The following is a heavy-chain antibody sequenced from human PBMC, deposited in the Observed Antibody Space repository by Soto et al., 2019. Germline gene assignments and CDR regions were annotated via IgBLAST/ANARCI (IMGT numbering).Heavy chain of an antibody. CDR2: IIPIFGTA. CDR1: GGTFSSYA. Sequence: QVQLVQSGAEVKTPGSSVKVSCKASGGTFSSYAISWVRQAPGQGLEWMGGIIPIFGTANYAQKFQGRVTSTADESTSTAYMELSSRRPEDTAVYDCAAGDGSGPPLDYWGQGTLVTGSS. CDR3: AAGDGSGPPLDY. J-gene: IGHJ4*02. D-gene: IGHD3-22*01. V-gene: IGHV1-69*01.